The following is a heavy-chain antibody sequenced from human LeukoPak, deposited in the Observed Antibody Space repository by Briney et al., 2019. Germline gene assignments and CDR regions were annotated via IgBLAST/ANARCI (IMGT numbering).Heavy chain of an antibody. V-gene: IGHV4-59*01. CDR1: GGSISSYY. D-gene: IGHD4-17*01. Sequence: PSETLSLTCTVCGGSISSYYWRWLRQPPGKGLEWIGYIYYSGSTNYNPSLKSRVTISVVTSKNQFSLKLRSVPAADPAVYCLAREVDYGDYTLDYWGQGTLVTVSS. CDR2: IYYSGST. J-gene: IGHJ4*02. CDR3: AREVDYGDYTLDY.